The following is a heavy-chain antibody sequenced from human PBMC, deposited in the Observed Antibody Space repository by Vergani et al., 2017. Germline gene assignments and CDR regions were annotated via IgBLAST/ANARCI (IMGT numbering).Heavy chain of an antibody. D-gene: IGHD2-21*01. Sequence: VQLVQSGAEVKKPGATVKISCKVSGYTFTDYYMHWVRQAPGQGLEWMGWINPNSGGTNYAQKFQGRVTMTRDTSISTAYMELSRLRSDDTAVYYCARGRGAIPYYYMDVWGKGTTVTVSS. CDR2: INPNSGGT. V-gene: IGHV1-2*02. CDR3: ARGRGAIPYYYMDV. J-gene: IGHJ6*03. CDR1: GYTFTDYY.